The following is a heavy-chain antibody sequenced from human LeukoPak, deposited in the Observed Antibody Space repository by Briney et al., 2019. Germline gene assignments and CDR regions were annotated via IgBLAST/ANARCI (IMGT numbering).Heavy chain of an antibody. CDR3: ARDYVSGSPHFDY. Sequence: GRSLRLSCAASGFTFRTYAMNWVRQAPGKGLEWVAVISDDGSNKYYAESVKGQFTISRDNSKNTLYLQMNSLRAEDTAVYYCARDYVSGSPHFDYWGQGTLVTVSS. J-gene: IGHJ4*02. V-gene: IGHV3-30*04. CDR2: ISDDGSNK. CDR1: GFTFRTYA. D-gene: IGHD3-16*01.